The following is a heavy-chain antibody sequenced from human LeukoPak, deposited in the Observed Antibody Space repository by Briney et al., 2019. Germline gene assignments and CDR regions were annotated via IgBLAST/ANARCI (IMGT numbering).Heavy chain of an antibody. J-gene: IGHJ5*02. Sequence: SETLSLTRTASGGSISSSSYYWGWIRQPPGKGLEWIGSIYYSGITYYNPSLKSRVTISVDTSKNQFSLKLSSVTAADTAVYCCARDRGYGDHVGNWFDPWGQGTLVTVSS. V-gene: IGHV4-39*07. CDR1: GGSISSSSYY. CDR2: IYYSGIT. CDR3: ARDRGYGDHVGNWFDP. D-gene: IGHD4-17*01.